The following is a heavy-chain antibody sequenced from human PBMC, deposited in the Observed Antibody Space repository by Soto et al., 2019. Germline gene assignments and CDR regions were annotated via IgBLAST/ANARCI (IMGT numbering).Heavy chain of an antibody. D-gene: IGHD6-19*01. J-gene: IGHJ4*02. CDR3: AKDRSGLWYSSGWFFDY. CDR2: ISYDGSNK. Sequence: QVQLVESGGGVVQPGRSLRLSCAASGFTFSSYGMHWVRQAPGKGLEWVAVISYDGSNKYYADSVKGRFTISRDNSKNTLYLQMNSLRAEDTAVYYCAKDRSGLWYSSGWFFDYWGQGTLVTVSS. V-gene: IGHV3-30*18. CDR1: GFTFSSYG.